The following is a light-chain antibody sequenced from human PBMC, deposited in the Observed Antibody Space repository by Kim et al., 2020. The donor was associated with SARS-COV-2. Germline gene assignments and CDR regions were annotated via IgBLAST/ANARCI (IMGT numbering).Light chain of an antibody. CDR1: QSVISI. Sequence: SVSPGERASPSRRAGQSVISIVAWYQQKPGQAPRLVIYGPSTRATGTPARFSGSVCEREFTHTNSSLQSEDFALYYCQQYNKWPYAWGQGNKLEI. CDR3: QQYNKWPYA. CDR2: GPS. J-gene: IGKJ2*01. V-gene: IGKV3-15*01.